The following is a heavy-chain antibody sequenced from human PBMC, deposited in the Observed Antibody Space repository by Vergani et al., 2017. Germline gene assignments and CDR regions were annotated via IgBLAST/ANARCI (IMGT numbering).Heavy chain of an antibody. Sequence: QVQLQESGPGPVKPSQTLSLTCSVSGDSLTSDFFYWTWIRQPAGTRLEWIGRVHSSGSTHYNPSLEGRVSVSMDTAKNEFSLDLQSVTAADTAVYFCARGCASNRCPTRGTFGIWGRGTLVTVSS. CDR1: GDSLTSDFFY. V-gene: IGHV4-61*02. CDR2: VHSSGST. J-gene: IGHJ3*02. CDR3: ARGCASNRCPTRGTFGI. D-gene: IGHD2/OR15-2a*01.